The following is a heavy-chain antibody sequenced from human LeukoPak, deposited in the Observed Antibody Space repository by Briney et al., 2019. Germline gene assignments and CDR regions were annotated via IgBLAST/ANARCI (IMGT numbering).Heavy chain of an antibody. CDR3: AKDASSGTYYDY. Sequence: GGSLRLSCAASGFTFSSNWMSWVRQAPGKGLEWVSAISGSGGSTYYADSVKGRFTISRDNSKSTLHLQMNSLRADDTAVYYCAKDASSGTYYDYWGQGTLVTVSS. CDR2: ISGSGGST. J-gene: IGHJ4*02. V-gene: IGHV3-23*01. CDR1: GFTFSSNW. D-gene: IGHD1-26*01.